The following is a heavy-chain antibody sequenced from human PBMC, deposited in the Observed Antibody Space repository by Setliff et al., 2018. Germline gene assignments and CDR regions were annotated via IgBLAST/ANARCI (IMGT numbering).Heavy chain of an antibody. CDR1: GGTFSSYA. J-gene: IGHJ4*02. CDR2: IIPILGIA. D-gene: IGHD3-9*01. V-gene: IGHV1-69*10. Sequence: GASVKVSCKASGGTFSSYAISWVRQAPGQGLEWMGGIIPILGIANYAQKFQGRVTIAADRLTSTGYMELRSLRSEDTAVYYCARARPYDILTGYYDYWGQGTLVTVSS. CDR3: ARARPYDILTGYYDY.